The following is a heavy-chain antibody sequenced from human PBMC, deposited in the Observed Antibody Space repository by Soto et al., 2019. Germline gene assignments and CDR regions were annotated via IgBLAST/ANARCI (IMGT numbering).Heavy chain of an antibody. V-gene: IGHV4-4*02. Sequence: PSETLSLTCAVSGGSMSSSNCWSWVRQSPGKGLEWIGEIYHSGSTNYNPSLKSRVTISVDKSKNQFSLKLSSVTAADTAVYYCASRTGLTGYYTLDYWGQGTLVTVSS. J-gene: IGHJ4*02. D-gene: IGHD3-9*01. CDR1: GGSMSSSNC. CDR2: IYHSGST. CDR3: ASRTGLTGYYTLDY.